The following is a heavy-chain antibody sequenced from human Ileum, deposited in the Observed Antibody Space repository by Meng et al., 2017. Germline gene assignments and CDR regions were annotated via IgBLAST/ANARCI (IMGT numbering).Heavy chain of an antibody. CDR2: IYYDGSS. D-gene: IGHD5-18*01. V-gene: IGHV4-30-4*01. CDR1: NGSLTNVNNY. CDR3: AREFYVDTAMVIDS. J-gene: IGHJ4*02. Sequence: QVQLQESGPGLVKPSQTLSLTSSVSNGSLTNVNNYWNWIRQAPGQVLEHIGYIYYDGSSYATPSLKSRVTMSIDTSTNQFSLRLDSVTAADTAVYYCAREFYVDTAMVIDSWGPGALVTVSS.